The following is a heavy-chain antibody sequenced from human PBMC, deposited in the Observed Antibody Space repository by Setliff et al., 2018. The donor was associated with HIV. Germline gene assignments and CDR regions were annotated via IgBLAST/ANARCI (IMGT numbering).Heavy chain of an antibody. V-gene: IGHV4-34*01. CDR3: ARGATLLPGYSDRWEYFYMDV. D-gene: IGHD5-12*01. Sequence: SETLSLTCAVYGGSLSGYYWSWIRQPPGKGLEWIGEINHSGSTNYNPSLKSRVTISVDMSKNQLSLKLSSVTAADTAVYYCARGATLLPGYSDRWEYFYMDVWGKGTTVTVSS. CDR1: GGSLSGYY. J-gene: IGHJ6*03. CDR2: INHSGST.